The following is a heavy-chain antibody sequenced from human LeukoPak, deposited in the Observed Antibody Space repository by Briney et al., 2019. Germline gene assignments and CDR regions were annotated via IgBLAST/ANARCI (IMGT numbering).Heavy chain of an antibody. CDR1: GYTFTSYD. D-gene: IGHD7-27*01. CDR2: MSPNRGDT. J-gene: IGHJ4*02. V-gene: IGHV1-8*01. Sequence: GASVKVSCKASGYTFTSYDFNWVRQATGQRPERMGWMSPNRGDTGYAQKFQDRVTMTRNTSISTAYMELSSLRSDDTAVYYCARGPPNWGYDYWGPGTLVTVSS. CDR3: ARGPPNWGYDY.